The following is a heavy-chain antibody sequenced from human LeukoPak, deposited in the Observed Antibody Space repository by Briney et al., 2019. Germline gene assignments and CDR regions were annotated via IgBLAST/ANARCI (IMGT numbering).Heavy chain of an antibody. V-gene: IGHV1-69*01. Sequence: GSSVKVSCKASGGTFSSYAISWVRQAPGQGLEWMGGIIPIFGTANYAQKFQGGVTITADESTSTAYMELSSLRSEDTAVYYCASPGDSKSSSSYGMDVWGQGTTVTVSS. D-gene: IGHD6-6*01. CDR1: GGTFSSYA. CDR3: ASPGDSKSSSSYGMDV. CDR2: IIPIFGTA. J-gene: IGHJ6*02.